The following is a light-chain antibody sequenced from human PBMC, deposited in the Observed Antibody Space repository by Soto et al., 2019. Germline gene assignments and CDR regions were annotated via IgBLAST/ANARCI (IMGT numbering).Light chain of an antibody. CDR1: RTINTY. Sequence: DVQMTQSPSSLSASVGDTITITCRASRTINTYLNWFQQKPGEPPRLLIYGASTLHDGVPSRFSGSGSGADFTLTISGLQPEDFASYHCQQSYSYLSFGGGTKV. CDR3: QQSYSYLS. CDR2: GAS. J-gene: IGKJ4*01. V-gene: IGKV1-39*01.